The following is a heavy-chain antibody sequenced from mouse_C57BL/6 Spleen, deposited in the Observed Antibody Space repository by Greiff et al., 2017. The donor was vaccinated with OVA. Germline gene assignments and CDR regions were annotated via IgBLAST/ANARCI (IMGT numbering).Heavy chain of an antibody. Sequence: EVQLQQSGAELVRPGASVKLSCTASGFNIKDDYMHWVKQRPEQGLEWIGWIDPENGDTEYASKFQGKATITADTSSNTAYLQLSSLTSEDTAVYYCTTSITTGEVFDYWGQGTTLTVSS. D-gene: IGHD1-1*01. CDR1: GFNIKDDY. J-gene: IGHJ2*01. V-gene: IGHV14-4*01. CDR2: IDPENGDT. CDR3: TTSITTGEVFDY.